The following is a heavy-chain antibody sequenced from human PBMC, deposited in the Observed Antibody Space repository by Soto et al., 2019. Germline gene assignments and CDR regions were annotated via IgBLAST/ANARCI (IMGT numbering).Heavy chain of an antibody. J-gene: IGHJ4*02. V-gene: IGHV2-5*01. CDR2: IYWNDDK. Sequence: ESGPTLVNPTQTLTLTFTFSGFSLITVLVCVGWIRHPPGKALEWLALIYWNDDKRYSPSLKSRLTITKDTSKNQVVLTMTNMDPVDTATYYCAHRRDLIIAVAGGYFDYWGQGTLVTVSS. CDR3: AHRRDLIIAVAGGYFDY. D-gene: IGHD6-19*01. CDR1: GFSLITVLVC.